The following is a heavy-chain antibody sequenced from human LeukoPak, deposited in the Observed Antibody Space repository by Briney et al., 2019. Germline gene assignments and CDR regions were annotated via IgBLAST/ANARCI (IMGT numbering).Heavy chain of an antibody. D-gene: IGHD6-19*01. CDR3: AKDQGASGWGAFDY. Sequence: GGSLRLSCAASGTTFEDYAMHWVRQAPGKGLEWVSFISGDGGTTYYPDSVKGRFTISGDNSRTSLYLQMNSLRTEDTALYYCAKDQGASGWGAFDYWGQGTLVTVSS. CDR1: GTTFEDYA. J-gene: IGHJ4*02. V-gene: IGHV3-43*02. CDR2: ISGDGGTT.